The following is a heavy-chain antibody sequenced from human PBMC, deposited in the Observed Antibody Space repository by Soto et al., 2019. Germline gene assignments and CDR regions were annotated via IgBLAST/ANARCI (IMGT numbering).Heavy chain of an antibody. J-gene: IGHJ6*02. CDR3: ARGRRFLEWLAPSYYYYGMDV. Sequence: GGSLRLSCAASGFTFSSYWMGWVRQAPGKGLEWVANIKQDGSEKYYVDSVKGRFTISRDNAKNSLYLQMNSLRAEDTAVYYCARGRRFLEWLAPSYYYYGMDVWGQGTTVTVSS. CDR1: GFTFSSYW. V-gene: IGHV3-7*01. CDR2: IKQDGSEK. D-gene: IGHD3-3*01.